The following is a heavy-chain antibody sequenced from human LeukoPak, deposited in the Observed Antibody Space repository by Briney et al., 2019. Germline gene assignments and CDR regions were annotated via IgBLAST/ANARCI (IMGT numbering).Heavy chain of an antibody. CDR3: AKDFADSGSPF. J-gene: IGHJ4*02. V-gene: IGHV3-43*02. D-gene: IGHD1-26*01. CDR2: IRGDGGST. Sequence: GGSLRLSCAASGFTFSSYEMNWVRQAPGKGVEWVSLIRGDGGSTYYADSVKGRFPISRDNSKNSLYLQMNSLRTEDTALYYCAKDFADSGSPFGGQGTLVTVSS. CDR1: GFTFSSYE.